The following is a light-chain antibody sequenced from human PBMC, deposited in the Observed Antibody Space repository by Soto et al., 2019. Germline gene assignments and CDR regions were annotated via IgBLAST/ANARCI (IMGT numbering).Light chain of an antibody. CDR3: HHYGRSPGT. CDR1: QSVSSTY. V-gene: IGKV3-20*01. CDR2: GAS. J-gene: IGKJ1*01. Sequence: EIVFTQSPCTLSLSPGERATLSCRASQSVSSTYLAWYQQKPGQAPRLLIYGASSRATGIPDRFSGSGSGTDFTLTISRLQPEDFAVYYCHHYGRSPGTFGQGTKVDIK.